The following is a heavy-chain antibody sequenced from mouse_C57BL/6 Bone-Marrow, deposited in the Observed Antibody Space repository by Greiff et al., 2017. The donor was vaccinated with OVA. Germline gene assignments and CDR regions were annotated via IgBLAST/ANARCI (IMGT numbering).Heavy chain of an antibody. V-gene: IGHV1-81*01. Sequence: VKLQQSGAELARPGASVKLSCKASGYTFTSYGISWVKQRTGQGLEWIGEIYPRSGNTYYNEKFKGKATLTADKSSSTAYMELRSLTSEDSAVYFCARSADYDGAYWGQGTLVTVSA. CDR2: IYPRSGNT. CDR1: GYTFTSYG. J-gene: IGHJ3*01. CDR3: ARSADYDGAY. D-gene: IGHD2-4*01.